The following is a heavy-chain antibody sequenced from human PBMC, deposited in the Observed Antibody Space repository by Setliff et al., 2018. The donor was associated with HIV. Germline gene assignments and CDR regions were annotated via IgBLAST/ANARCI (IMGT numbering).Heavy chain of an antibody. Sequence: SETLSLTCTVSGGSISSGSYYWSWIRQPAGKGLEWIGHIYTSGSTNYNPFLKSRVTISVDTSKNQFSLKLSSVTAADTAVYYCARDRGIAALSYYYYYMDVWGKGTTVTVSS. V-gene: IGHV4-61*09. CDR2: IYTSGST. D-gene: IGHD6-25*01. CDR3: ARDRGIAALSYYYYYMDV. CDR1: GGSISSGSYY. J-gene: IGHJ6*03.